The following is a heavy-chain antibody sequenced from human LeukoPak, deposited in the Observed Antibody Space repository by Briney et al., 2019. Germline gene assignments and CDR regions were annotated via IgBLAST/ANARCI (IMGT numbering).Heavy chain of an antibody. D-gene: IGHD3-22*01. V-gene: IGHV1-2*02. J-gene: IGHJ1*01. CDR2: INPTSGGT. CDR3: ARDLPRVVVTPTGL. CDR1: GYSFPGYY. Sequence: ASVKVSCKASGYSFPGYYMHWVRQAPGQGLEWMGWINPTSGGTNYAQRFQGRVTMTRDTSISTAYMELSSLRSDDTAVYYCARDLPRVVVTPTGLWGQGTLVTVSS.